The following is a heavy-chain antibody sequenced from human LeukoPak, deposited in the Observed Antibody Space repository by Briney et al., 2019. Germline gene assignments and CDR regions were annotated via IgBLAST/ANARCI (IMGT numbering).Heavy chain of an antibody. Sequence: GGSLRLSCAASGFTFSTYVMTWVRQAPGKGLEWVSLIYSGGSTYYADSVKGRFTISRDNSKNTLYLQMNSLRAEDTAVYYYTRGTPTRDYYGSGSYRDYWGQGTLVTVSS. CDR1: GFTFSTYV. D-gene: IGHD3-10*01. V-gene: IGHV3-53*01. CDR2: IYSGGST. CDR3: TRGTPTRDYYGSGSYRDY. J-gene: IGHJ4*02.